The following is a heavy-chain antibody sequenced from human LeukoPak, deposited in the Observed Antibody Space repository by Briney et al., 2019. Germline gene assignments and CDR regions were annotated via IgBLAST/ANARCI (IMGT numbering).Heavy chain of an antibody. CDR1: GGSISSYY. J-gene: IGHJ6*02. D-gene: IGHD2-8*01. CDR2: IYYSGST. CDR3: ARINADPYYYYGMDV. Sequence: SETLSLTCTVSGGSISSYYWSWIRQPPGKGLEWSGYIYYSGSTNYNPSLKSRATISVDTSKNQFSLKLSSVTAADTAVYYCARINADPYYYYGMDVWGQGTTVTVSS. V-gene: IGHV4-59*08.